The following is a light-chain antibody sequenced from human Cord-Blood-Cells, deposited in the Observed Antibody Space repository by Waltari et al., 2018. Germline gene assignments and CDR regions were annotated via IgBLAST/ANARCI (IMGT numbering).Light chain of an antibody. CDR2: AAS. CDR1: QGISNY. Sequence: DIQMTQSPSSLSASVGDIVTITCRASQGISNYLAWYQQKPGKVPKLLIYAASTLQSGVPSRFSGSGSGTDFTLTISSLQPEDVATYYCQKYNSAPPWTFGQGTKVEIK. V-gene: IGKV1-27*01. CDR3: QKYNSAPPWT. J-gene: IGKJ1*01.